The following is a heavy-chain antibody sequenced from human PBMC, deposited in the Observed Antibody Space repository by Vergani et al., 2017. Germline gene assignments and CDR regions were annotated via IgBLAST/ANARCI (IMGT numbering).Heavy chain of an antibody. V-gene: IGHV5-51*01. D-gene: IGHD3-22*01. CDR1: GYSFTNYW. CDR3: ARLYGRDSSGSKYFDY. CDR2: IHPADSDT. Sequence: EVLLVQSGAEVKKPGESLKISCQISGYSFTNYWIGCVRQMPGKGLEWMGIIHPADSDTRYSPSFQGQVTISVDKSISTAYLQRSSLSASDSAMYYCARLYGRDSSGSKYFDYWGQGTLVTVSS. J-gene: IGHJ4*02.